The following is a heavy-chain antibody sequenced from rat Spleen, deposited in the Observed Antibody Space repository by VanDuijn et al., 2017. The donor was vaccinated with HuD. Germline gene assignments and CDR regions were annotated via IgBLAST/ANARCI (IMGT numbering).Heavy chain of an antibody. D-gene: IGHD1-9*01. CDR1: EFSLTRYH. Sequence: QVQLKESGPGLVQPSQTLSLTCTVSEFSLTRYHVSWVRQPPGKGLEWMGVKLTGGNTAYNSLLKSRLSISRDTSKSQVFLKMNSLQTEDTATYYCARARTYYGYNSYYFDYWGQGVMVTVSS. V-gene: IGHV2-43*01. CDR2: KLTGGNT. CDR3: ARARTYYGYNSYYFDY. J-gene: IGHJ2*01.